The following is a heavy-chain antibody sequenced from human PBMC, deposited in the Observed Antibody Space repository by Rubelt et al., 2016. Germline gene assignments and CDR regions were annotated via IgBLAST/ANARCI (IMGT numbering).Heavy chain of an antibody. V-gene: IGHV1-2*06. D-gene: IGHD6-19*01. CDR1: GYTFTGYY. CDR3: ARESSSGWYIDY. Sequence: QVQLVQSGAEVKKPGASVKVSCKASGYTFTGYYMHWVRQAPGQGLEWMGRINPNSGGPNYAQKFQGRVTMTRDTSISTAYMELSRLRSDDTAVFYCARESSSGWYIDYWGQGTLVTVSS. J-gene: IGHJ4*02. CDR2: INPNSGGP.